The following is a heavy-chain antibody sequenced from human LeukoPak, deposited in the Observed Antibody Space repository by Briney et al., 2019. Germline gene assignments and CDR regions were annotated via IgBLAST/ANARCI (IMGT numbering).Heavy chain of an antibody. J-gene: IGHJ6*04. CDR2: ISSSGSTI. D-gene: IGHD2-21*02. V-gene: IGHV3-48*03. CDR1: GFTLSSYE. Sequence: GGSLRLSCAASGFTLSSYEMNWVRQAPGKGLEWVSYISSSGSTIYYADSVKGRFTISRDNAKNSLYLQMNSLRAEDTAVYYCARVCGGDCYSYYYYYYGMDVWGKGTTVTVSS. CDR3: ARVCGGDCYSYYYYYYGMDV.